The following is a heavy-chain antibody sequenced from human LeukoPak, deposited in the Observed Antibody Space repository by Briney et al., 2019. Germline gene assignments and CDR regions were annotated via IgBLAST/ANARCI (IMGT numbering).Heavy chain of an antibody. CDR3: ARPYYYDSRIDP. Sequence: PSQTLSLNCTVSGGSISGGDYCWSWIRQPPGKGLEWIGYTYYSGSTYYNPSLKSRATISVDTSKNQFSLKLTSVTAADTAVYYCARPYYYDSRIDPWGQGTLVTVSS. D-gene: IGHD3-22*01. CDR2: TYYSGST. CDR1: GGSISGGDYC. V-gene: IGHV4-30-4*01. J-gene: IGHJ5*02.